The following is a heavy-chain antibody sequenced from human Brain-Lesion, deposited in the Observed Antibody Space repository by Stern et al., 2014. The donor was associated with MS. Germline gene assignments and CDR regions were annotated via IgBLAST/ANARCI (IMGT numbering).Heavy chain of an antibody. J-gene: IGHJ6*02. V-gene: IGHV1-2*02. CDR2: INPNTGGT. Sequence: VQLVESGAEVKKPGASVKVSCKTSGYIFTGYYIHWVRQAPGQGLEWMAWINPNTGGTKYAQKFQGRDTMSRDTSISTAYVELSSLTSDDTAVYYCARDQRGITIFGVVTDYYYLGMDVWGQGTTVTVSS. D-gene: IGHD3-3*01. CDR3: ARDQRGITIFGVVTDYYYLGMDV. CDR1: GYIFTGYY.